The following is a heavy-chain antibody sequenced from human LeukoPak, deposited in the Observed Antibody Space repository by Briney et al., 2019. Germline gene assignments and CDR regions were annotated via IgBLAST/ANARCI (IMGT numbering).Heavy chain of an antibody. CDR2: IYYSGST. J-gene: IGHJ5*02. Sequence: PSETLSLTCTVSGGSISSSSYYWGWIRQPPGKGLEWIGSIYYSGSTYYNPSLKSRVTISVDTSKNQFSLKLSSVTAADTAVYYCAREGTILWFGELSGNWFDPWGQGTLVTVSS. CDR3: AREGTILWFGELSGNWFDP. V-gene: IGHV4-39*07. D-gene: IGHD3-10*01. CDR1: GGSISSSSYY.